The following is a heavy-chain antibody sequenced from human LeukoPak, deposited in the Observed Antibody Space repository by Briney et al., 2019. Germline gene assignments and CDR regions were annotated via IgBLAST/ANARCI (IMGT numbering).Heavy chain of an antibody. CDR2: INHIGST. Sequence: PSETLSLTCAVYGGSFSGYYWRWIRQPPGKGLEWIGEINHIGSTNYNPSLKSRVTISVDTSKNQFSLKLSSVTAADTAVYYCARGRTGFWSGPRYFDLWGRGTLVTVSS. CDR1: GGSFSGYY. CDR3: ARGRTGFWSGPRYFDL. D-gene: IGHD3-3*01. J-gene: IGHJ2*01. V-gene: IGHV4-34*01.